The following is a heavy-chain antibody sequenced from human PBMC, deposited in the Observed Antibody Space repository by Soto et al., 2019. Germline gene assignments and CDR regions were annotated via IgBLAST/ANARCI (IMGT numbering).Heavy chain of an antibody. CDR2: IYYSGST. Sequence: PSETLSLTCTVSGGSISSSSYYLGWIRPPPGKGLEWIGSIYYSGSTYYNPSLKSRVTISVDTSKNQFSLKLSSVTAADTAVYYCASRYCSGGSCYSIGMNYWGQGTLVTVSS. D-gene: IGHD2-15*01. J-gene: IGHJ4*02. V-gene: IGHV4-39*01. CDR3: ASRYCSGGSCYSIGMNY. CDR1: GGSISSSSYY.